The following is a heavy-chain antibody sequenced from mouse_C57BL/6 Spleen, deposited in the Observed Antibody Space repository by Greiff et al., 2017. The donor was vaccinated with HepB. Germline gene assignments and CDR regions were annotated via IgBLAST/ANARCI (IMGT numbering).Heavy chain of an antibody. CDR3: TTSYDYDERDYYAMDY. Sequence: EVQLQQSGAELVRPGASVKLSCTASGFNIKDDYMHWVKQRPEQGLEWIGWIDPENGDTEYASKFQGKATITADTSSNTAYLQLSSLTSEDTAVYYCTTSYDYDERDYYAMDYWGQGTSVTVSS. CDR2: IDPENGDT. D-gene: IGHD2-4*01. V-gene: IGHV14-4*01. J-gene: IGHJ4*01. CDR1: GFNIKDDY.